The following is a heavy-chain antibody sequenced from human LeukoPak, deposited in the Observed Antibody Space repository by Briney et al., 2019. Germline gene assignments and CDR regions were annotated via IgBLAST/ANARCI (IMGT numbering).Heavy chain of an antibody. D-gene: IGHD3-10*01. CDR3: AKEAWRGSGSNLRFDP. CDR2: IYNSGSA. CDR1: DGSLSRGRYY. J-gene: IGHJ5*02. V-gene: IGHV4-61*02. Sequence: ASETLSLTCSVSDGSLSRGRYYWGWIRQPAGKGLEWIGRIYNSGSATYNPSLKSRVTISVDTYKNQFSLRLSSVTAADTAVYYCAKEAWRGSGSNLRFDPRGHGTLVTVSS.